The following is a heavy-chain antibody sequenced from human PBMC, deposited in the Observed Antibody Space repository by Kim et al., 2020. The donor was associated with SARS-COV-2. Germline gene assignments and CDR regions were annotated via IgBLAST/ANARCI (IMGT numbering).Heavy chain of an antibody. V-gene: IGHV4-39*01. D-gene: IGHD2-21*02. CDR2: IYYSGST. CDR3: ARHLSLKGAYCGGDCSDWFDP. Sequence: SETLSLTCTVSGGSISSSSYYWGWIRQPPGKGLEWIGSIYYSGSTYYNPSLKSRVTISVDTSKNQFSLKLSSVTAADTAVYYCARHLSLKGAYCGGDCSDWFDPWGQGTLVTVSS. J-gene: IGHJ5*02. CDR1: GGSISSSSYY.